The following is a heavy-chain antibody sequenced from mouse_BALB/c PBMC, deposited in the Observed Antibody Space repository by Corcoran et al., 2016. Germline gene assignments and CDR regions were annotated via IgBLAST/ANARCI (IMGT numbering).Heavy chain of an antibody. J-gene: IGHJ3*01. CDR2: IYWDDDK. Sequence: QVTLKESGPGILQPSQTLSLTCSFSGFSLSTSGMGVSWIRQPSGKGLEWLAHIYWDDDKRYNPSLKSRLTISKDTSSNQVFLKITSVDTADTATYYCARRASDWSWFAYWGQGTLVTVSA. V-gene: IGHV8-12*01. CDR3: ARRASDWSWFAY. D-gene: IGHD4-1*01. CDR1: GFSLSTSGMG.